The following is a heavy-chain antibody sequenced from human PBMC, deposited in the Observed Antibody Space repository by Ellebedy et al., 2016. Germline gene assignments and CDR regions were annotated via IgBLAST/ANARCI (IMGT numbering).Heavy chain of an antibody. V-gene: IGHV3-23*01. CDR1: GLTFSSFA. D-gene: IGHD2-21*01. J-gene: IGHJ6*02. CDR3: ARYVMGHDYYGMDV. CDR2: ISSSGDGT. Sequence: GESLKISCAASGLTFSSFAMSWVRRAPGEGLEWISTISSSGDGTYYSGSVKGRFTISRDNSRNTLFLQMNSLRADDTATYYCARYVMGHDYYGMDVWGQGTTVTVSS.